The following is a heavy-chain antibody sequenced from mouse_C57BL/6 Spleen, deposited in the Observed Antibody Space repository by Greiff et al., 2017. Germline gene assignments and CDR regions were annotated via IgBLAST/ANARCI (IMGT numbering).Heavy chain of an antibody. Sequence: QVQLQQPGAELVRPGSSVKLSCKASGYTFTSYWMHWVKQRPIQGLEWIGNIDPSDSDTHYNQKFKDKATLTVDKSSSTAYMQLSSLTSEDSAVYYCALESDAFGGFAYWGQGTLVTVSA. CDR3: ALESDAFGGFAY. D-gene: IGHD3-1*01. CDR1: GYTFTSYW. V-gene: IGHV1-52*01. CDR2: IDPSDSDT. J-gene: IGHJ3*01.